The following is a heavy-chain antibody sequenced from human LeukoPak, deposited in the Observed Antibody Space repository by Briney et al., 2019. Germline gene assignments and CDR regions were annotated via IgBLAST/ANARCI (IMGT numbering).Heavy chain of an antibody. CDR1: GFTFSSYA. V-gene: IGHV3-23*01. Sequence: QSGGSLRLSCAASGFTFSSYAMTWVRQAPGKGLEWVSAISGSGHTTYYADSVKGRFTISRDNSKNTLYLQMNSLRAEDTAIYYCAKDNSSGYFPDYWGQGTLVTVSS. D-gene: IGHD3-22*01. CDR2: ISGSGHTT. CDR3: AKDNSSGYFPDY. J-gene: IGHJ4*02.